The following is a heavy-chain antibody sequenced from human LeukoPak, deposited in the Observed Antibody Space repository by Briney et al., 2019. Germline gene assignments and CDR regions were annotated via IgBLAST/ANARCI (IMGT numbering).Heavy chain of an antibody. J-gene: IGHJ4*02. Sequence: PSETLSLTCSVSGGSISSSTYYWGWIRQPPGKGLEWIGSIYYSGSTYYNPSLKSRVIISVDTSKNQFSLKLSSVTAADTAVYYCARNTQGATSYFDYWGQGTMVTVSS. D-gene: IGHD1-26*01. CDR2: IYYSGST. CDR1: GGSISSSTYY. V-gene: IGHV4-39*01. CDR3: ARNTQGATSYFDY.